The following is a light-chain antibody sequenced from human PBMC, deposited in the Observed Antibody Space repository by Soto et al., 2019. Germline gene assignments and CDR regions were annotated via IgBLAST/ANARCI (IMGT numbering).Light chain of an antibody. Sequence: EIVLTQSPGTLSLSPGERATLSCRASQSVSSTYLAWYQQKPGQAPRLLMYGASSRASGVPDRFSASGSGTDFALTISRLQPDDFAVYYCQQYGPSLWTFGQGTKVEIK. CDR3: QQYGPSLWT. CDR1: QSVSSTY. J-gene: IGKJ1*01. CDR2: GAS. V-gene: IGKV3-20*01.